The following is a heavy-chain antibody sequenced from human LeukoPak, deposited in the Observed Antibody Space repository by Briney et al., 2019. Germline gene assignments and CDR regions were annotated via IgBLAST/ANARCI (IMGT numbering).Heavy chain of an antibody. D-gene: IGHD1-26*01. V-gene: IGHV4-39*07. CDR1: SGSISSSSYY. CDR3: AREIVGATMDY. Sequence: SETLSLTCTVSSGSISSSSYYWGWIRQPPGKGLEWIGSIYYSGSTYYNPSLKSRVTISVDTSKNQFSLKLSSVTAADTAVYYCAREIVGATMDYWGQGTLVTVSS. J-gene: IGHJ4*02. CDR2: IYYSGST.